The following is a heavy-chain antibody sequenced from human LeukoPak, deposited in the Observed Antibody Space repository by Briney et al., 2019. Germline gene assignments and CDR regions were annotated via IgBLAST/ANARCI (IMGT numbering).Heavy chain of an antibody. CDR3: ARRGFCSGGSCHSAPFDS. D-gene: IGHD2-15*01. CDR2: IYPGDCDT. Sequence: GEAFEISFKGSGGSFTSYWIGWVRPMPGKGLEWMGIIYPGDCDTRYSPSFEGKVTISADQSISTAFLQWSSLKASDSAIYYCARRGFCSGGSCHSAPFDSWGQGTLVTVSS. CDR1: GGSFTSYW. V-gene: IGHV5-51*01. J-gene: IGHJ4*02.